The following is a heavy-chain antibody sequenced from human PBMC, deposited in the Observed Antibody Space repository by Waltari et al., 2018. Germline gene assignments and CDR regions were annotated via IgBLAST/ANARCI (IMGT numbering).Heavy chain of an antibody. CDR2: INPNSGGT. J-gene: IGHJ6*03. V-gene: IGHV1-2*02. Sequence: VQLVQSGAEVKKPGASVKVSCKASGYTFTGYYMHWVRQAPGQGLEWMGWINPNSGGTNYAQKFQGRVTMTRDTSISTAYMELSRLRSDDTAVYYCAREGCTGGVCPSSYYYYMDVWGKGTTVTVSS. CDR3: AREGCTGGVCPSSYYYYMDV. CDR1: GYTFTGYY. D-gene: IGHD2-8*02.